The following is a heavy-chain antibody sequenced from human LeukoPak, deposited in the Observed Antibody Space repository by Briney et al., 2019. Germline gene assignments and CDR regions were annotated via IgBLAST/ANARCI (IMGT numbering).Heavy chain of an antibody. V-gene: IGHV4-38-2*02. CDR1: GYSISSGYY. Sequence: PSETLSLTCTVSGYSISSGYYWGWIRQPPGKGLEWIGNIYHSGSTYYNPSLKSRVTISVDTSKNQFSLKLSSVTAADTAVYYCARSEWELTLDYWGQGTLLTVSS. D-gene: IGHD1-26*01. J-gene: IGHJ4*02. CDR2: IYHSGST. CDR3: ARSEWELTLDY.